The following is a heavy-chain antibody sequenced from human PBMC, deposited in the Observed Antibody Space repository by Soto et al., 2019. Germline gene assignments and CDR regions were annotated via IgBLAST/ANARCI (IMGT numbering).Heavy chain of an antibody. D-gene: IGHD1-7*01. Sequence: SETLSLTCTVSGGSISSSSYYWGWIRQPPGKGLEWIGSIYYSGSTYYNPSLKSRVTISVDTSKNQFSLKLSSVTAADTAVYYCARLALELRGYYYYYYMDVWGKGTTVTVSS. J-gene: IGHJ6*03. V-gene: IGHV4-39*01. CDR1: GGSISSSSYY. CDR2: IYYSGST. CDR3: ARLALELRGYYYYYYMDV.